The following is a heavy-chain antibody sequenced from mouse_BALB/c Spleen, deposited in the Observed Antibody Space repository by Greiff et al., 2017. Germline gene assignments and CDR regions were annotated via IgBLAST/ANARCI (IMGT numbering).Heavy chain of an antibody. J-gene: IGHJ4*01. CDR3: AREGDSYAMDY. CDR2: IWAGGST. V-gene: IGHV2-9*02. CDR1: GFSLTSYG. Sequence: QVQLKESGPGLVAPSQSLSITCTVSGFSLTSYGVHWVRQPPGKGLEWLGVIWAGGSTNYNSALMSRLSISKDNSKSQVFLKMSSLQTDDTAVYYCAREGDSYAMDYWGQGTSVTVSS.